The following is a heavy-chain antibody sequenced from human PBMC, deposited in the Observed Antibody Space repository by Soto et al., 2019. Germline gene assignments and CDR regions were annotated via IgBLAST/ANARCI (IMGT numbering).Heavy chain of an antibody. D-gene: IGHD2-8*01. CDR2: IIPIFETT. V-gene: IGHV1-69*01. Sequence: QVQLVQSGAEVKKPGSSVKVSCKASGDTFSNYGFSWVRQAPGQGLEWMGRIIPIFETTTYAQKFQGRVTITADESTSTAYMELCSLTSEDTAVYYCASGYCANGVCHTVDGGDVW. J-gene: IGHJ6*01. CDR3: ASGYCANGVCHTVDGGDV. CDR1: GDTFSNYG.